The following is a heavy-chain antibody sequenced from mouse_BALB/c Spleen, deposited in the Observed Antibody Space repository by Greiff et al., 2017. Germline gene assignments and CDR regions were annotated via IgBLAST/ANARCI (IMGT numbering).Heavy chain of an antibody. D-gene: IGHD1-2*01. Sequence: QVQLQQSGAELVKPGASVKLSCKASGYTFTSYWMHWVKQRPGQGLEWIGYINPSTGYTEYNQKFKDKATLTADKSSSTAYMQLSSLTSEDSAVYYCTRNGYDYWGQGTTLTVSS. J-gene: IGHJ2*01. CDR2: INPSTGYT. V-gene: IGHV1-7*01. CDR1: GYTFTSYW. CDR3: TRNGYDY.